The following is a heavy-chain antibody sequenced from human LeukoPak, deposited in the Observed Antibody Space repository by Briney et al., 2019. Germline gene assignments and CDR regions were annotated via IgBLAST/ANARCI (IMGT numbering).Heavy chain of an antibody. CDR1: GYGYTFTVYS. V-gene: IGHV1-2*02. CDR2: NNPSGTTT. CDR3: AREGRTGRDRSSTSCYHY. D-gene: IGHD2-2*01. J-gene: IGHJ4*02. Sequence: ASVKVSCKASGYGYTFTVYSIFWVRQAPGQGLEWMGINNPSGTTTTYAQKFQGRVTMTRDTSISTAYMELSRLRSDDTAVYYCAREGRTGRDRSSTSCYHYWGQGTLVTVSS.